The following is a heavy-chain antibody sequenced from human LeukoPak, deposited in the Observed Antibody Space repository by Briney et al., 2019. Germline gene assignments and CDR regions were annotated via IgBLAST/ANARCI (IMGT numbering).Heavy chain of an antibody. J-gene: IGHJ4*02. D-gene: IGHD5-18*01. Sequence: GGSLRLSCAASGFPFSDYYMSWIRQAPGKGLEWVSYISSSGSTIYYADSVKGRFTISRDNAKNSLYLQMNSLRAEDTAVYYCAREDAAMVLRYWGQGTLVTVSS. V-gene: IGHV3-11*01. CDR3: AREDAAMVLRY. CDR2: ISSSGSTI. CDR1: GFPFSDYY.